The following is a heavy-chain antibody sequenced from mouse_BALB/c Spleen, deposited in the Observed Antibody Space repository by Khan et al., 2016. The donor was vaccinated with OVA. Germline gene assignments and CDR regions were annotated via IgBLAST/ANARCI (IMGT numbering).Heavy chain of an antibody. CDR3: SISLDDFYAMDY. CDR2: ISSGGHYT. Sequence: EVELVESGGGVVKPGGSLKLSCSVSGFTFSSFAMSWVRQTPEKRLEWVATISSGGHYTFYPDSVKGRFTISRDNARNTLYLQMTSLSSEDTAMYYCSISLDDFYAMDYWSQGTSVTVST. CDR1: GFTFSSFA. V-gene: IGHV5-9-3*01. D-gene: IGHD2-13*01. J-gene: IGHJ4*01.